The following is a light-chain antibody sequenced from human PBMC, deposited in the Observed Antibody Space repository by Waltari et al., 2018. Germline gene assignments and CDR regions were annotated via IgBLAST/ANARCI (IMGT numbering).Light chain of an antibody. CDR3: QAWDSGAVV. CDR2: EDS. CDR1: RVGDGF. J-gene: IGLJ3*02. Sequence: SLELSQSPSVSVSPGQTASLICSGERVGDGFVSWYQQRPGQSPVLVNYEDSKRPLGISERFSGSNSGNTATLTISDTQATDEADFYCQAWDSGAVVFGRGTRLIVL. V-gene: IGLV3-1*01.